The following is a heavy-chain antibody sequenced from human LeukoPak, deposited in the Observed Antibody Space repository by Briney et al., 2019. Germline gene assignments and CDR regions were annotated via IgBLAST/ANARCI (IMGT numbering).Heavy chain of an antibody. J-gene: IGHJ2*01. D-gene: IGHD6-13*01. V-gene: IGHV3-21*04. Sequence: PGGSLRLSCAASGFTFSSYSMNWVRQAPGKGLEWVSCISSGSSYTYYADSVKGRFTISRDNAKNSLYLQMNSLRAEDTAVYYCARGDYSNWYFDLWGRGTLVTVSS. CDR1: GFTFSSYS. CDR2: ISSGSSYT. CDR3: ARGDYSNWYFDL.